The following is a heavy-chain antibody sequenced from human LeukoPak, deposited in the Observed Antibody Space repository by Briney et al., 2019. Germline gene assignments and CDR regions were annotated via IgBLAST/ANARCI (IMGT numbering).Heavy chain of an antibody. CDR2: IDWDNDK. CDR1: GFSLSTGGMC. Sequence: SGPPLVNPTQTLTLTCTFSGFSLSTGGMCVSWIRQPPVKALEWLARIDWDNDKYYSTSLKTRLTISKDTSKNQVALTMTNMDPVDTATYYCARGYYDTSAYIDYWGQGTLVTVSS. CDR3: ARGYYDTSAYIDY. V-gene: IGHV2-70*11. D-gene: IGHD3-22*01. J-gene: IGHJ4*02.